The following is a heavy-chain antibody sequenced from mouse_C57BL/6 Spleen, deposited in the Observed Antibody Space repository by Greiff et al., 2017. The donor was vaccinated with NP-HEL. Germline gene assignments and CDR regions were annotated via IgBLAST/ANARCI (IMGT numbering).Heavy chain of an antibody. V-gene: IGHV5-9*01. Sequence: EVKLVESGGGLVKPGGSLKLSCAASGFTFSSYTMSWVRQTPEKRLEWVATISGGGGNTYYPDSVKGRFTISRDNAKNTLYLQMSSLRSEDTALYYCARHGPLYSNWAMDYWGQGTSVTVSS. J-gene: IGHJ4*01. D-gene: IGHD2-5*01. CDR3: ARHGPLYSNWAMDY. CDR2: ISGGGGNT. CDR1: GFTFSSYT.